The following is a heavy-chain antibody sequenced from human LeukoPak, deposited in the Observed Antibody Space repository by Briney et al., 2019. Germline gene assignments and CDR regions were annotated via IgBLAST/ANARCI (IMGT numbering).Heavy chain of an antibody. CDR3: ARGRPIAAVNWFDP. Sequence: PSETLSLTCAVYGGSFSGYYWSWIRQPPGKGLDWIGEINHSGSTNYNPSLKSRVTISVDTSKNQFSLKLSSVTAADTAVYYCARGRPIAAVNWFDPWGQGTLVTVSS. V-gene: IGHV4-34*01. D-gene: IGHD6-13*01. CDR2: INHSGST. J-gene: IGHJ5*02. CDR1: GGSFSGYY.